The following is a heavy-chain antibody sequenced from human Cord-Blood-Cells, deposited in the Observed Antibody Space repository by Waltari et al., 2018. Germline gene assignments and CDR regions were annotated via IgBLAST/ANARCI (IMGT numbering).Heavy chain of an antibody. Sequence: EVQLVESGGGLVQPGRSLRLSCTASGFTFGDSAMSWVRQAPGKGLEWVGFIRSKAYGGTTEYAASVKGRFTISRDDSKSIAYLQMNSLKTEDTAVYYCTRDLFGPPYVYFDYWGQGTLVTVSS. CDR2: IRSKAYGGTT. CDR1: GFTFGDSA. D-gene: IGHD3-16*01. V-gene: IGHV3-49*04. J-gene: IGHJ4*02. CDR3: TRDLFGPPYVYFDY.